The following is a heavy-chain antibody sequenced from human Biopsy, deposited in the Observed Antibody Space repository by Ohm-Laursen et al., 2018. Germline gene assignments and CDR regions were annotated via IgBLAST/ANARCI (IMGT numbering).Heavy chain of an antibody. Sequence: TLSLTCAVFGQTFSDYQWSWIRQPPGKGLEWIGQINQAGTTNYNPSLKSRVSISADASKYEFSLRLTSVTAADPAVYLCGNEVHGRDYWGLGAQVTVSS. V-gene: IGHV4-34*08. J-gene: IGHJ4*02. D-gene: IGHD2-15*01. CDR3: GNEVHGRDY. CDR2: INQAGTT. CDR1: GQTFSDYQ.